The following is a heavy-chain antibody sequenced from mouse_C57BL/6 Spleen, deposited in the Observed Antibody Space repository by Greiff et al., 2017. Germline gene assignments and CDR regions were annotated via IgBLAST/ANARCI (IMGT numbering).Heavy chain of an antibody. CDR3: ARGGIGYYGSSPDY. Sequence: QVQLQQPGAELVMPGASVKLSCKASGYTFTSYWMHWVKQRPGQGLEWIGEIDPSDSYTNYNQKFKGKSTLTVDKSSSTAYMQLSSLTSEDSAVYYCARGGIGYYGSSPDYWGQGTTLTVSS. J-gene: IGHJ2*01. D-gene: IGHD1-1*01. V-gene: IGHV1-69*01. CDR1: GYTFTSYW. CDR2: IDPSDSYT.